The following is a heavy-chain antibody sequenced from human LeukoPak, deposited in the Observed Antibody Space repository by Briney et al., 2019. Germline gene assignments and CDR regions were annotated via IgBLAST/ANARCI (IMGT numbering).Heavy chain of an antibody. CDR1: GFTFCSYG. D-gene: IGHD6-19*01. CDR3: AKSYSSGWYDLDY. J-gene: IGHJ4*02. Sequence: GRSLRLSCAASGFTFCSYGMHWVRQAPGKGLEWVAVISYDGSNKYYADSVKGRFTISRDNSKNTLYLQMNSLRAEDTAVYYCAKSYSSGWYDLDYWGQGTLVTVSS. V-gene: IGHV3-30*18. CDR2: ISYDGSNK.